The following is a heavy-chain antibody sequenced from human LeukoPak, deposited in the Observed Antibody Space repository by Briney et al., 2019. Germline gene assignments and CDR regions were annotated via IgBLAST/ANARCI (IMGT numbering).Heavy chain of an antibody. J-gene: IGHJ4*02. CDR3: ARGLGNDGIFDY. D-gene: IGHD1-1*01. CDR1: GYTFSYD. CDR2: MNPNSGNT. V-gene: IGHV1-8*01. Sequence: ASVKVSCKASGYTFSYDINWVRQATGQGLEWMGWMNPNSGNTGYAQKFQGRVTMTRNISISTAYMELSSLRSEDTAVYYCARGLGNDGIFDYWGQGTLVSVSS.